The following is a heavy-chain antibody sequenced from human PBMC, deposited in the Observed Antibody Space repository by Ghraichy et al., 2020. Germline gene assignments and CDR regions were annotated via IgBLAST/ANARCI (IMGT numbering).Heavy chain of an antibody. J-gene: IGHJ4*02. Sequence: GGSLRLSCEASGFPFSVYWMSWVRQAPGKGLEWVANIAKDGRREYYIDSVRGRFSISRDNTKNSLYLQMDSLRVEDTALYYCARDATAANFDSWGQGTLVTVSS. D-gene: IGHD6-13*01. CDR2: IAKDGRRE. CDR3: ARDATAANFDS. V-gene: IGHV3-7*03. CDR1: GFPFSVYW.